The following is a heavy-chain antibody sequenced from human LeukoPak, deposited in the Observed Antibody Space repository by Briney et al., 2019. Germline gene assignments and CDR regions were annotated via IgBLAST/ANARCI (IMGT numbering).Heavy chain of an antibody. CDR3: AKDGYCSGGSCYPYYFDY. Sequence: GGSLRLSCVASGFTFYNYAMSWVRQAPGKGLEWVSAISGSGGSTYYADSVKGRFTISRDNSKNTLYLQMNSLRAEDTAVYYCAKDGYCSGGSCYPYYFDYWGQGTLVTVSS. J-gene: IGHJ4*02. CDR2: ISGSGGST. CDR1: GFTFYNYA. D-gene: IGHD2-15*01. V-gene: IGHV3-23*01.